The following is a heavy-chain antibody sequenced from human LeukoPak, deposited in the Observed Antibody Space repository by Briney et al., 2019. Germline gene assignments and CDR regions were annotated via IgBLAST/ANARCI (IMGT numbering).Heavy chain of an antibody. CDR1: GFTFSSYA. CDR2: ISYDGSNK. D-gene: IGHD1-14*01. J-gene: IGHJ4*02. V-gene: IGHV3-30-3*01. CDR3: ARDLEPSLGSTIDY. Sequence: GGSLRLSCAASGFTFSSYAMHWVRQAPGKGLEWVAVISYDGSNKYYADSVKGRFTISRDNSKNTLYLQMNSLRAEDTAVYYCARDLEPSLGSTIDYWGQGTLVTVSS.